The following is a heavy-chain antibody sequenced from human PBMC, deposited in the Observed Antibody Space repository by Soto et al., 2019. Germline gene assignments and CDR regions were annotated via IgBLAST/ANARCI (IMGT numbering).Heavy chain of an antibody. Sequence: QLGGSLRLSCSASGFTFSSYDMHWVRQGPGKGLEWVSAIGTAGDTNYAGSVKGRFTISRENAKNSLYLQMNSLRAGDTAIYFCARAIGPTLFDYWGQGTLVTVSS. D-gene: IGHD3-22*01. CDR1: GFTFSSYD. V-gene: IGHV3-13*04. J-gene: IGHJ4*02. CDR3: ARAIGPTLFDY. CDR2: IGTAGDT.